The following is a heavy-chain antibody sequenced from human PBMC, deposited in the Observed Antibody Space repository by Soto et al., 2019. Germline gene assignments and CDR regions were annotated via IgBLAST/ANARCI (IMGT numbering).Heavy chain of an antibody. J-gene: IGHJ4*02. CDR2: ISAYNGNT. D-gene: IGHD3-22*01. CDR1: GYTFTSYG. V-gene: IGHV1-18*01. CDR3: ARDANYYDSSGYYRLFDY. Sequence: GASVKVSCKASGYTFTSYGISWVRQAPGQGLEWMGWISAYNGNTNYAQKLQGRVTMTTDTSTSTAYMELRSLRSDDTAVYYCARDANYYDSSGYYRLFDYWGQGTLVTVSS.